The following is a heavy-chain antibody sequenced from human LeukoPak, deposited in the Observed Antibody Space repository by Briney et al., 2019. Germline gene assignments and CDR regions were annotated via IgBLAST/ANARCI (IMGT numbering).Heavy chain of an antibody. CDR2: IVVGSGNT. V-gene: IGHV1-58*01. D-gene: IGHD6-13*01. CDR3: AADWVGAAGGLRYYYYMDV. J-gene: IGHJ6*03. CDR1: GFTLTSSA. Sequence: SVNVSFKASGFTLTSSALHWVRQAGGQRLEGIGWIVVGSGNTNYAQKFQERATITRDMATSTDHKELSSLRSEDTAGDYGAADWVGAAGGLRYYYYMDVWGKGTTVTVSS.